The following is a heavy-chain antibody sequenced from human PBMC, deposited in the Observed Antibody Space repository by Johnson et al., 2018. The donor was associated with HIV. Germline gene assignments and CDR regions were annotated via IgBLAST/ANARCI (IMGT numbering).Heavy chain of an antibody. Sequence: QVQLVESGGGLVQPGGSLKLSCAASGVNFRPYPMTWVRQAPGKGLEWVAVISYDGSNKYYADSVKGRFTISRDKSKNTLYLQMNSLRAEDTAVYYCAKDGAMAFDIWGQGTLVTVSS. CDR2: ISYDGSNK. CDR1: GVNFRPYP. CDR3: AKDGAMAFDI. D-gene: IGHD2-2*01. J-gene: IGHJ3*02. V-gene: IGHV3-30*04.